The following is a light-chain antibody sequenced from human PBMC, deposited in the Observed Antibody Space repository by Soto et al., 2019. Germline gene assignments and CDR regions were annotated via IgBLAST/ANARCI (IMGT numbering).Light chain of an antibody. CDR1: SSDVGGYNY. CDR3: SSYSGSSNSYV. CDR2: EVN. V-gene: IGLV2-8*01. J-gene: IGLJ1*01. Sequence: QSVLTQPPSASGSPGQSVTISCTGTSSDVGGYNYVSWYQQHPGKAPRLMIYEVNKRPSGVPDRFSGSKSGNTASLTVSGLQAEDEADYFCSSYSGSSNSYVFGIGTKLTVL.